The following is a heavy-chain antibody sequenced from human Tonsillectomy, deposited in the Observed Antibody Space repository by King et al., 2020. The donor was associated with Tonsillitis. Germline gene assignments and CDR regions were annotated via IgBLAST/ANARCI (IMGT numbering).Heavy chain of an antibody. Sequence: QLQESGPGLVKPSETLSLTCTVSGASLSRYHWSWIRQPPGKGLEWIGYVSYTGLTNYNPSLKSRVSISLDTSMYQFSLRLDSVTAADTAVYFCAATNWDDRLFAYWGPGMLVTVSS. D-gene: IGHD1-1*01. V-gene: IGHV4-59*01. J-gene: IGHJ4*02. CDR3: AATNWDDRLFAY. CDR2: VSYTGLT. CDR1: GASLSRYH.